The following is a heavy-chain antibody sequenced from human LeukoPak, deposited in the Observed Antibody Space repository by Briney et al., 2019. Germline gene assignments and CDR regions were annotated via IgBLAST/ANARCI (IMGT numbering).Heavy chain of an antibody. CDR2: ISGSGGST. CDR3: AKARDGYNFFYYFDY. CDR1: GFTFSSYA. D-gene: IGHD5-24*01. J-gene: IGHJ4*02. V-gene: IGHV3-23*01. Sequence: PGGSLRLSCAASGFTFSSYAMSWVRQAPGKGLEWVSAISGSGGSTYYADSVKGRFTISRDNSKSTLYLQMNSLRAEDTAVYYCAKARDGYNFFYYFDYWGQGTLVTVSS.